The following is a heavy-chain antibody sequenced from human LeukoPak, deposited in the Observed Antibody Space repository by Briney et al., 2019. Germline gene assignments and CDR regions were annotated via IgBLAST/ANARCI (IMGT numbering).Heavy chain of an antibody. Sequence: ASVKVSCKASGYTFTGYYMHWVRQAPGRGLEWMGWINPNSGGTNYAQKFQGRVTMTRDTSISTAYMELSRLRSDDTAVYYCARWVTMIVGHYGMDVWGQGTTVTVSS. J-gene: IGHJ6*02. CDR1: GYTFTGYY. CDR3: ARWVTMIVGHYGMDV. CDR2: INPNSGGT. V-gene: IGHV1-2*02. D-gene: IGHD3-22*01.